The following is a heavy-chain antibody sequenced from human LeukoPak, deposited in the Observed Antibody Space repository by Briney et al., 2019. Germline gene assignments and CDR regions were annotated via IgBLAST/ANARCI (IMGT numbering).Heavy chain of an antibody. CDR3: ARRDPNYDLAWFDP. J-gene: IGHJ5*02. V-gene: IGHV4-59*08. CDR2: IYYSGIT. CDR1: GGSISNYY. D-gene: IGHD3-3*01. Sequence: SETLSLTCTVSGGSISNYYWSWIRQPPGKGLEWVGYIYYSGITNYSPPLKSRVTISVDMSKNQFSLKLSSVTAADTAVYYCARRDPNYDLAWFDPWGQGTLVTVSS.